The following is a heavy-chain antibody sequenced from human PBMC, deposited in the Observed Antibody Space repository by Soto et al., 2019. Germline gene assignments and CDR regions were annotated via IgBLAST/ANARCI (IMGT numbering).Heavy chain of an antibody. CDR1: GGSFSGYY. CDR2: INHSGST. J-gene: IGHJ6*02. V-gene: IGHV4-34*01. Sequence: PSETLSLTCAVYGGSFSGYYWSWIRQPPGKGLEWIGEINHSGSTNYNPSLKSRVTISVDTSKNQFSLKLSSVTAADTAVYYCARGHCSSTSCYVLYYYYYYGMDVWGQGTKVTVSS. CDR3: ARGHCSSTSCYVLYYYYYYGMDV. D-gene: IGHD2-2*01.